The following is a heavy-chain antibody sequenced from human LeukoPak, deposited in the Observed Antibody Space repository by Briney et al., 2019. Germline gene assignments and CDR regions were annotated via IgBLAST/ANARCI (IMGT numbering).Heavy chain of an antibody. J-gene: IGHJ4*02. Sequence: PSETLSLTCAVSGASISSSTYYWGWIRQPPGKGLEWIGSINYGGYKYDNPSLKSRVTISGDTSKNQFSLKLSSVTAADTAVYYCARVYGPVDYWGQETLVTVSS. CDR3: ARVYGPVDY. V-gene: IGHV4-39*07. D-gene: IGHD2-8*01. CDR2: INYGGYK. CDR1: GASISSSTYY.